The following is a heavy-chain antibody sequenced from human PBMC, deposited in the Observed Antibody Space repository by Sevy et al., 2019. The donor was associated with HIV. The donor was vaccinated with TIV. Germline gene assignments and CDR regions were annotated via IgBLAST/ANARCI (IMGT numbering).Heavy chain of an antibody. V-gene: IGHV3-23*01. CDR2: ISGSGGST. CDR3: AKEGPGCNYDSSGYYPS. D-gene: IGHD3-22*01. Sequence: GGSLRLSCAASGFTFSSYAMSWVRQAPGKGLEWVSAISGSGGSTYYADSVKGQFTISRDNSKNTVYLQMNSLRAEDTAVYYCAKEGPGCNYDSSGYYPSWGQGTLVTVSS. CDR1: GFTFSSYA. J-gene: IGHJ4*02.